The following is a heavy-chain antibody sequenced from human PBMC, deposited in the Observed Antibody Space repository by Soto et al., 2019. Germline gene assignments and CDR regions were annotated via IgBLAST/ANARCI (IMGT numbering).Heavy chain of an antibody. CDR3: AREPKIVVVTATYCDY. Sequence: QVQLQESGPGLVKPSQTLSLTCTVSGGSISSGGYYWSWIRQHPGTGLEWIGYIYYSGSTYYNPCLKSRVTISVDTSKNQFALELSSVTAADTAVYYCAREPKIVVVTATYCDYWGQGTLVTVSS. CDR2: IYYSGST. J-gene: IGHJ4*02. D-gene: IGHD2-21*02. V-gene: IGHV4-31*03. CDR1: GGSISSGGYY.